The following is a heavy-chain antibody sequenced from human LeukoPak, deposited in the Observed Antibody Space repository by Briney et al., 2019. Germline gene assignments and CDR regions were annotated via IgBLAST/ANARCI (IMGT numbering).Heavy chain of an antibody. J-gene: IGHJ5*02. CDR3: ARDLSVVGAIYWFDP. D-gene: IGHD1-26*01. CDR2: ISAYNGNT. CDR1: GYTFTSYG. Sequence: ASVKVSCKASGYTFTSYGISRVRQAPGQGLEWMGWISAYNGNTNYAQKLQGRVTMTTDTSTSTAYMELRSLRSDDTAVYYCARDLSVVGAIYWFDPWGQGTLVTVSS. V-gene: IGHV1-18*01.